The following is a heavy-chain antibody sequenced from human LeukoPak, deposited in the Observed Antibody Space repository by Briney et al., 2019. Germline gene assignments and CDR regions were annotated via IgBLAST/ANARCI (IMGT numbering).Heavy chain of an antibody. CDR3: ARDSPGFTIFGVVIPTP. V-gene: IGHV3-21*01. Sequence: GGSLRLSCAASGFTFSSYTMNWVRQAPGKGLEWASSISGSSIYIYYADSAKGRFTISRDNAKNSLYLRMNSLRAEDTAVYYCARDSPGFTIFGVVIPTPWGQGTLVTVSS. CDR2: ISGSSIYI. CDR1: GFTFSSYT. D-gene: IGHD3-3*01. J-gene: IGHJ5*02.